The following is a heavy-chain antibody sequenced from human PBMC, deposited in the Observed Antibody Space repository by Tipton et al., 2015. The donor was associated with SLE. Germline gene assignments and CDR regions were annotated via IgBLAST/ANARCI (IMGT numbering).Heavy chain of an antibody. V-gene: IGHV3-9*01. J-gene: IGHJ4*02. CDR1: GFTFSSYW. D-gene: IGHD3-22*01. CDR2: ISWNSGSI. CDR3: AKVSSHSSGYYYYFDY. Sequence: SLRLSCAASGFTFSSYWMHWVRQAPGKGLEWVSGISWNSGSIGYADSVKGRFTISRDNAKNSLYLQMNSLRAEDTALYYCAKVSSHSSGYYYYFDYWGQGTLVTVSS.